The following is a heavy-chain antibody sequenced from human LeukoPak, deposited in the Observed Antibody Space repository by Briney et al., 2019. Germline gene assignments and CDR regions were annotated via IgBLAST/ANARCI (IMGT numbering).Heavy chain of an antibody. CDR1: GFAFSNFA. CDR2: MSGSGDGT. J-gene: IGHJ6*03. V-gene: IGHV3-23*01. Sequence: GGSLRLSCAASGFAFSNFAMSWVRQAPGKGLEWVSAMSGSGDGTYYADSVKGWFTISRDNPKNTLYLQMNSLRAEDTAVYYCAKMMGQRLYDYCMDVWGKGTTVTVSS. D-gene: IGHD3-16*01. CDR3: AKMMGQRLYDYCMDV.